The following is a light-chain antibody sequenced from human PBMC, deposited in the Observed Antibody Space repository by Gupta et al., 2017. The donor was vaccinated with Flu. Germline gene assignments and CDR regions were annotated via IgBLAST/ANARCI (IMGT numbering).Light chain of an antibody. Sequence: QSALTQPASVSGSPGQSITISCTGTSSDVGGYNFVSWYQQHPGKAPKLMIYEVSNRPAGVSNRFSGSKSGNTASLTISGLKAEDEAAYYCGSYTSSNTWVFGGGTKVTVL. CDR1: SSDVGGYNF. J-gene: IGLJ3*02. V-gene: IGLV2-14*01. CDR2: EVS. CDR3: GSYTSSNTWV.